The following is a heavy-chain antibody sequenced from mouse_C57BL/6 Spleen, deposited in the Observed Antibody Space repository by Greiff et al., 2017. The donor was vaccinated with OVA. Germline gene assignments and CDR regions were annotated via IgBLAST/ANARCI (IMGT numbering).Heavy chain of an antibody. CDR2: INSDGGST. J-gene: IGHJ4*01. D-gene: IGHD1-1*01. CDR3: ARVYYGSSYVGAMDY. Sequence: EVKLVESGGGLVQPGESLKLSCESNEYEFPSHDMSWVRKTPETRLELVAAINSDGGSTYYPDTMERRFIISRDNTKKTLYLQMSSLRAEDTALYYCARVYYGSSYVGAMDYWGQGTSVTVSS. V-gene: IGHV5-2*01. CDR1: EYEFPSHD.